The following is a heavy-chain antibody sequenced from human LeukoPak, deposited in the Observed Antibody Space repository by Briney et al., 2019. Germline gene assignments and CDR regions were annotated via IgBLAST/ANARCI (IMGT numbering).Heavy chain of an antibody. Sequence: GASVKVSCKAPGYTFTSNTISWVRQAPGQGLEWMGWISVYNGNTNYAQKLQGRVTMTTDTSTSTAYMKLRSLRSDDTAVYYCAVTYYYDSSGYTFDYWGQGTLVTVSS. J-gene: IGHJ4*02. CDR3: AVTYYYDSSGYTFDY. V-gene: IGHV1-18*01. CDR2: ISVYNGNT. D-gene: IGHD3-22*01. CDR1: GYTFTSNT.